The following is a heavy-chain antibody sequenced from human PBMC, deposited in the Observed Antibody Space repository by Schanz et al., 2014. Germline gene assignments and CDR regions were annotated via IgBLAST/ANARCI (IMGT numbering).Heavy chain of an antibody. CDR1: GLTFSTHA. V-gene: IGHV3-23*01. CDR3: AKVRYSSGWRGDYFDE. D-gene: IGHD6-25*01. Sequence: EMQLLESGGGLAQPGGSLRLSCATSGLTFSTHAMSWVRQAPGKGLEWLSVISASGGDTYYADSVKGRFTISRDNSKNTLYLQMNSLRAEDTAVYYCAKVRYSSGWRGDYFDEWGQGTLVTVAS. CDR2: ISASGGDT. J-gene: IGHJ4*02.